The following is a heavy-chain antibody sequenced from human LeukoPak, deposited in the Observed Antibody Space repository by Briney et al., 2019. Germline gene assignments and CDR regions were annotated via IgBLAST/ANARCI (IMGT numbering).Heavy chain of an antibody. CDR2: ISSSGGST. V-gene: IGHV3-23*01. D-gene: IGHD4-17*01. Sequence: GGSLRLSCAASGFTFSSYAMSWVRQAPGKGLEWVSGISSSGGSTYYADSVKGRFTISRDNSKHMLFLQMSSLRAEDTAVYYCAKLGTVTTTGRVDYWGQGTLVTVSS. CDR3: AKLGTVTTTGRVDY. CDR1: GFTFSSYA. J-gene: IGHJ4*02.